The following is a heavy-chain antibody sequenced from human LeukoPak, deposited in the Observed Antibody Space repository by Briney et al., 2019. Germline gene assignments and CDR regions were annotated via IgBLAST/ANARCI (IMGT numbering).Heavy chain of an antibody. CDR1: GGSISSHY. D-gene: IGHD3-3*01. CDR3: ARVLQNYYYLDV. V-gene: IGHV4-59*11. Sequence: PSETLSLTCTVSGGSISSHYWSWVRQPPGKGLEWIGNIYDSESTHYKSSLKSRVTISVDTSKNQFFLRLSSVTAADTAVYYCARVLQNYYYLDVWGKGTTVTVSS. CDR2: IYDSEST. J-gene: IGHJ6*03.